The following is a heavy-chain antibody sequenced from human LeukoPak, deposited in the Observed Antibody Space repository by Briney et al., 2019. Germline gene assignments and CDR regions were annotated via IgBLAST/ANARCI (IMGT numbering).Heavy chain of an antibody. J-gene: IGHJ4*02. CDR1: GFTFSSYW. CDR3: ARAAHDYYDSSGYYSDY. D-gene: IGHD3-22*01. CDR2: IKQDGSEE. Sequence: GGSLRLSCAASGFTFSSYWMSWVRQAPGKGLEWVANIKQDGSEEYYVDSVKGRFTISRDNAKNSLYLQMNSLRAEDTAVYYCARAAHDYYDSSGYYSDYWGQGTLVTVSS. V-gene: IGHV3-7*01.